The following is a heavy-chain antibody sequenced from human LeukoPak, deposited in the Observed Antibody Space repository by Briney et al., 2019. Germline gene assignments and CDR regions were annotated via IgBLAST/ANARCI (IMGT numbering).Heavy chain of an antibody. CDR2: IYYSGST. D-gene: IGHD6-13*01. Sequence: SETLSLTCTVSGGSISSSSNYWGWIRQPPGKGLEWIGSIYYSGSTYYNPSLKSRVTISVDTSKNQFSLKLSSVTAADTAVYYCARGGIAEDYWGQGTLVTVSS. CDR1: GGSISSSSNY. CDR3: ARGGIAEDY. J-gene: IGHJ4*02. V-gene: IGHV4-39*01.